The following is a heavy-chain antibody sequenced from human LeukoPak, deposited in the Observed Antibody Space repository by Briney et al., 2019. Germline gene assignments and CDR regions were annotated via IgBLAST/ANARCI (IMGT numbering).Heavy chain of an antibody. Sequence: SETLSLTCTVSGGSITIYYWSWLRQPAGKGLEWIGRIYTSGSTNYNPSLKSRVTMSVDTSKNQFSLKLSSVTAADTAVYYCARAYSSSWYFNWFDPWGQGTLVTVSS. V-gene: IGHV4-4*07. CDR3: ARAYSSSWYFNWFDP. J-gene: IGHJ5*02. CDR2: IYTSGST. D-gene: IGHD6-13*01. CDR1: GGSITIYY.